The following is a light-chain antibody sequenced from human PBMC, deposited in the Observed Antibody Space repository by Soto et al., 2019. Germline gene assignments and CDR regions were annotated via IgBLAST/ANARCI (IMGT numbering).Light chain of an antibody. J-gene: IGKJ5*01. CDR3: QQYTGPPTT. V-gene: IGKV3-20*01. CDR1: RNINGNY. Sequence: EVVLTQSPGTLSLSPGERATLSCRASRNINGNYLGWYQLKRGQAPRLLIYGTSTRATGIPDRFSGSGSGTDFTLTITRLEPEDSAVYFCQQYTGPPTTFGQGTRLEIK. CDR2: GTS.